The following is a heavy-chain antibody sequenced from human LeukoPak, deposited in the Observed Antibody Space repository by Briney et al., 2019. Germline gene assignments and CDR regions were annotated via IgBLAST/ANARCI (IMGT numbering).Heavy chain of an antibody. D-gene: IGHD4-23*01. CDR1: GFTFSSYA. CDR2: ITGSGGST. V-gene: IGHV3-23*01. CDR3: ARDGDYGGKRTSDACDI. J-gene: IGHJ3*02. Sequence: GGSLRLSCAASGFTFSSYAMRWVRQAPGKGLEWVSAITGSGGSTYYADSVKGRFTISRDNSKNTLYLQMNSLRAEDTAVYYCARDGDYGGKRTSDACDIWGEGTMVIDSS.